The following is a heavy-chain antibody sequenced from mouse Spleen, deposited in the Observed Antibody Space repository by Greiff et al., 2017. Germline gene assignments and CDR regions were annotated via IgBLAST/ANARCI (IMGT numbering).Heavy chain of an antibody. D-gene: IGHD2-14*01. J-gene: IGHJ4*01. Sequence: EVKLMESGGGLVKPGGSLKLSCAASAFTFSSYAMSWVRQTPEKRLEWVATISSDGSYTYYPDSVKGRFTISRDNAKNTLYLQMSSLRSEDTVMYYCARNEVQDAMDYWRPRTSVTVSS. CDR2: ISSDGSYT. CDR1: AFTFSSYA. V-gene: IGHV5-9-1*01. CDR3: ARNEVQDAMDY.